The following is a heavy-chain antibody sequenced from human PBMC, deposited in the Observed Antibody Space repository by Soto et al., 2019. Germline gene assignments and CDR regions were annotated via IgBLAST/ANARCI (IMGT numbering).Heavy chain of an antibody. CDR1: GGSISSHY. Sequence: PSETLSLTCTVSGGSISSHYWTWIRQPPGKGLEWIGYIYYSGRTNYNPSLKSRVTISVDTSKNQFSLKMTSVTAADTAVYYCARDSGSSYYYYYGMDVWGQGTTVTVSS. J-gene: IGHJ6*02. CDR3: ARDSGSSYYYYYGMDV. CDR2: IYYSGRT. V-gene: IGHV4-59*11. D-gene: IGHD1-26*01.